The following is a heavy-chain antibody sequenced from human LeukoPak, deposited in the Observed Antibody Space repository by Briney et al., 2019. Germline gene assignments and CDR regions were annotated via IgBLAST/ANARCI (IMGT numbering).Heavy chain of an antibody. Sequence: GGSLRLSCAASGFTASSNYMNWVRQAPGKGLEWVSVIYSGGSTYYADSVKGRFTIPRDNSKNTLYLQMNSLRAEDTAVYYCARGSGSSGYYYFDYWGQGTLVTVSS. CDR1: GFTASSNY. CDR3: ARGSGSSGYYYFDY. CDR2: IYSGGST. D-gene: IGHD3-22*01. V-gene: IGHV3-53*01. J-gene: IGHJ4*02.